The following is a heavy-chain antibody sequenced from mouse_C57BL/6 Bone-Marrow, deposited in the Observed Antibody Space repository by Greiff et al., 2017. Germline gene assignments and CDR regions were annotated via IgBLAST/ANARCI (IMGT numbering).Heavy chain of an antibody. CDR3: ARRVAAMDY. CDR2: ISSGGSYT. J-gene: IGHJ2*01. Sequence: EVLLVESGGDLVKPGGSLKLSCAASGFTFSSYGMSWVRQTPDKRLEWVGTISSGGSYTYYPDSVKGRFTISRDNAKSTLYLQMSSLKSEDTAMYYCARRVAAMDYWGQGTTLTVSS. CDR1: GFTFSSYG. V-gene: IGHV5-6*02. D-gene: IGHD1-1*01.